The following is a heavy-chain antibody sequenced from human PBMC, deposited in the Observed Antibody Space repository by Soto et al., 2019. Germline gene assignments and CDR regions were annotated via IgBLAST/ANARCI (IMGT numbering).Heavy chain of an antibody. J-gene: IGHJ4*02. D-gene: IGHD6-19*01. CDR3: ARRYGSVFDY. CDR1: GGSINNYY. Sequence: QVQLQESGPGLVKPSETLSLTCTVSGGSINNYYWSWIRQPPGKGLEWIGYIYYSGSTNYNPSLKSRVTISVDTSKNQFSLKLSSVTAADTAVYYCARRYGSVFDYWGQGTLVKVSS. CDR2: IYYSGST. V-gene: IGHV4-59*01.